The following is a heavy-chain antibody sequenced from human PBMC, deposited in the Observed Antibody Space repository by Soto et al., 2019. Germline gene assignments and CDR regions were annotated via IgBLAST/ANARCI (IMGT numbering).Heavy chain of an antibody. CDR1: GGTFSSYA. J-gene: IGHJ6*02. Sequence: QVQLVQSGAEVQKPGSSVKVSCKASGGTFSSYAISWVRQAPGQGLEWMGGIIPIFGTANYAQKFQGRVTITADESTSTAYMELSSLRSEDTAVYYCARDLRVTIFGVVIHPYGMDVWGQGTTVTVSS. V-gene: IGHV1-69*01. CDR3: ARDLRVTIFGVVIHPYGMDV. D-gene: IGHD3-3*01. CDR2: IIPIFGTA.